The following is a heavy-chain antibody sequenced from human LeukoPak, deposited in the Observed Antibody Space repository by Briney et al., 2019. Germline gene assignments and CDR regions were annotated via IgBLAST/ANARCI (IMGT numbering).Heavy chain of an antibody. J-gene: IGHJ5*02. D-gene: IGHD5-24*01. CDR1: GLTFDSYA. V-gene: IGHV3-23*01. CDR2: IIGGGSRT. Sequence: GGSLRLSCEVSGLTFDSYAMSWVRQSPGKGLEWVSGIIGGGSRTYYADSVKGRFTISRDNSKNTLFLQMNSLRTDDTAVYYCTKDNIGDPDFWFDAWGQGTLVAVSS. CDR3: TKDNIGDPDFWFDA.